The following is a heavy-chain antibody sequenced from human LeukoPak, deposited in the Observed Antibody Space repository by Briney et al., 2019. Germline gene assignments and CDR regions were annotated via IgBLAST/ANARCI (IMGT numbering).Heavy chain of an antibody. D-gene: IGHD3-22*01. Sequence: PGRSLRLSCAASGFTFDDYAMHWVRQAPGKGLEWVSGISWNSGSIGYADSVKGRFTISRDNAKNSLYLQMNSLRAEDTAVYYCARSLIVVAKNWFDSWGQGTLVTVSS. CDR3: ARSLIVVAKNWFDS. V-gene: IGHV3-9*01. J-gene: IGHJ5*01. CDR1: GFTFDDYA. CDR2: ISWNSGSI.